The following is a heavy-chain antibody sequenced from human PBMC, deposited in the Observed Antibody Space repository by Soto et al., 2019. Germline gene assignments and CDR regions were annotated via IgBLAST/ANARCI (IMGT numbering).Heavy chain of an antibody. Sequence: VGPLRLSCMASGFPPSTYGFSTYAMTWVRQPPGKGLEWVSVITGSGSHSYYADSVKGRFTISRDNSGNTLFLQMDSLRADDTAVYFCAKGTSSEFLLSFDDWGHGTLVTVSS. V-gene: IGHV3-23*01. D-gene: IGHD3-10*01. CDR1: GFPPSTYGFSTYA. J-gene: IGHJ4*01. CDR3: AKGTSSEFLLSFDD. CDR2: ITGSGSHS.